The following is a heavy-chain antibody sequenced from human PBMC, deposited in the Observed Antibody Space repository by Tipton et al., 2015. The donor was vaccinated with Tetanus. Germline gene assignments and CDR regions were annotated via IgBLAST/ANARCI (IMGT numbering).Heavy chain of an antibody. V-gene: IGHV5-51*01. CDR1: GYIFTNYW. Sequence: QLVQSGGEVKKPGESLKISCKGSGYIFTNYWIGWVRQKPGKGLEWMGIIYPGDSDTRYSPSFQGQVTFSADESISTAYLQWSSLKASDTAIYYCASFSDGYFDYWGQGTLVTVSS. CDR3: ASFSDGYFDY. D-gene: IGHD2-15*01. CDR2: IYPGDSDT. J-gene: IGHJ4*02.